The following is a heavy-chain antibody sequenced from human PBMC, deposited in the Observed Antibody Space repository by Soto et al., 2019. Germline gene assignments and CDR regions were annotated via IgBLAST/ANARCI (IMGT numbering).Heavy chain of an antibody. Sequence: GGSLRLSCVASGFTFSSYAMHWVRQAPGKGLEWVAVVSYDGTEKYYADSVKGRFTISRDSSKNTLYLQMNSLRGEDTAVYYCAREGEALDYWGQGTLVTVSS. CDR2: VSYDGTEK. CDR1: GFTFSSYA. J-gene: IGHJ4*02. CDR3: AREGEALDY. D-gene: IGHD3-3*02. V-gene: IGHV3-30*04.